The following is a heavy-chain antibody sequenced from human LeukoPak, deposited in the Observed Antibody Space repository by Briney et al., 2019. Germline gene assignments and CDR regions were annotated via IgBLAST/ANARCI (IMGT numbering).Heavy chain of an antibody. CDR3: ARVLRYFDWSLDY. CDR1: GYTFTGYY. Sequence: ASVKVSCKASGYTFTGYYMHWVRRAPGQGLEWMGWISPNSGGTNYAQKFQGRVTMTRDTSISTAYMELSRLRSDDTAVYYCARVLRYFDWSLDYWGQGTLVTVSS. CDR2: ISPNSGGT. D-gene: IGHD3-9*01. V-gene: IGHV1-2*02. J-gene: IGHJ4*02.